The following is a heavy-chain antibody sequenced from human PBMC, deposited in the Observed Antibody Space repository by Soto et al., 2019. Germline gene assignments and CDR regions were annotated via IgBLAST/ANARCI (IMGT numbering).Heavy chain of an antibody. CDR1: GYTLAELS. D-gene: IGHD3-16*01. J-gene: IGHJ4*02. CDR2: FDPEDGET. CDR3: AMADSSGGSSYESDY. V-gene: IGHV1-24*01. Sequence: ASVKVSCKVSGYTLAELSMHWVRQAPGKGLEWMGGFDPEDGETIYAQKFQGRVTMTEDTSTDTAYMELSSLRSEDTAVYYCAMADSSGGSSYESDYWGQGTLVTDSS.